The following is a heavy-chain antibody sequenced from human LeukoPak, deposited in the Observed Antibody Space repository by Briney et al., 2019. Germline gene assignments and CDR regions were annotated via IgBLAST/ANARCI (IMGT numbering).Heavy chain of an antibody. V-gene: IGHV3-72*01. CDR1: AFAFSEHY. D-gene: IGHD4-23*01. CDR3: AGLVDRWEPGRDL. Sequence: PGGSLRLSCAASAFAFSEHYMDWVRQAPGKGLEWVGRIRNRANSYTTEYAASVKGRFTISRDDSKNSMYLQMNSLKIEDTAVYYCAGLVDRWEPGRDLWGQGILVTVSS. J-gene: IGHJ5*02. CDR2: IRNRANSYTT.